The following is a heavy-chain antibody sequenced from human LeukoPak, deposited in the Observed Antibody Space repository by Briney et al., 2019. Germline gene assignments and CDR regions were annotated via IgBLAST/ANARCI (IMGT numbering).Heavy chain of an antibody. CDR2: IKSESDGGTT. D-gene: IGHD1-26*01. Sequence: GGSLRLFCAASGFILRNTWMSWVRQAPGKGLEWVGRIKSESDGGTTAYAAPVNGRFSISRDDSKNTLYVHMNSLRSEDTAVYYCTTNSGGYGVDVWGRGITVTVSS. J-gene: IGHJ6*04. V-gene: IGHV3-15*01. CDR3: TTNSGGYGVDV. CDR1: GFILRNTW.